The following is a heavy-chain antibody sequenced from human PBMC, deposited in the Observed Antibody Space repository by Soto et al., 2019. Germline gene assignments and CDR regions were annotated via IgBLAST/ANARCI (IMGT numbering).Heavy chain of an antibody. Sequence: PPETLCLTCTVSGASFSSYYWSWIRQTAGKGLEWIVRIYASGSTDYNPSLKSRVTISVDTSKKQLSLKLASMTAADTAVYYCARASVVDGRATTEIDS. CDR2: IYASGST. D-gene: IGHD5-12*01. V-gene: IGHV4-4*07. CDR3: ARASVVDGRATTEIDS. CDR1: GASFSSYY. J-gene: IGHJ5*01.